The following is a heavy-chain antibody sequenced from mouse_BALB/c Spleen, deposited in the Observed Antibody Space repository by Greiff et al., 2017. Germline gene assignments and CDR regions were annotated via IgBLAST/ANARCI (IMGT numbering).Heavy chain of an antibody. CDR2: IYPYNGGT. Sequence: EVQLQQSGPELVKPGASVKISCKASGYTFTDYNMHWVKQSNGKSLEWIGYIYPYNGGTGYNQKFKSKATLTVDNSSSTAYMELRSLTSEDSAVYYCARDYYGSSYYFDYWGQGTTLTVSS. CDR1: GYTFTDYN. D-gene: IGHD1-1*01. J-gene: IGHJ2*01. CDR3: ARDYYGSSYYFDY. V-gene: IGHV1S29*02.